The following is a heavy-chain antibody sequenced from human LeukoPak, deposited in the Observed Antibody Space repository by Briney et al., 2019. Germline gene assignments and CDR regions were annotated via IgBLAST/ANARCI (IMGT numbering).Heavy chain of an antibody. CDR3: AREWGGTTYYYDSSGYYYGNDAFDI. CDR1: GYTFTGYY. D-gene: IGHD3-22*01. Sequence: ASVKVSCKASGYTFTGYYMHWVRQAPGQGLEWMGWINPNSGGTNYAQKFQGRVTMTRDTSISTAYMELSRLRSDDTAVYYCAREWGGTTYYYDSSGYYYGNDAFDIWGQGTMVTVSS. CDR2: INPNSGGT. J-gene: IGHJ3*02. V-gene: IGHV1-2*02.